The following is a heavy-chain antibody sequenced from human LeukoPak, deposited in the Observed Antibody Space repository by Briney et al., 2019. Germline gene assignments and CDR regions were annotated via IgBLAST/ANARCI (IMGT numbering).Heavy chain of an antibody. CDR1: GYSISSGYY. V-gene: IGHV4-38-2*02. D-gene: IGHD3-22*01. CDR2: IYHSGST. J-gene: IGHJ3*02. Sequence: SETLSLTCTVSGYSISSGYYWGWIRQPPGKGLEWIGSIYHSGSTYYNPSLKSRVTISVDTSKNHFSLKLSSVTAADTAVFYCAGVGRRTYYYDSSGTNSFDIWGQGTMVTVSS. CDR3: AGVGRRTYYYDSSGTNSFDI.